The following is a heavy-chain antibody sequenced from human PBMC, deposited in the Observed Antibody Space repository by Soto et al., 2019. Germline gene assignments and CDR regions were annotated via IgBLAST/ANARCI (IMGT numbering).Heavy chain of an antibody. V-gene: IGHV4-59*01. CDR2: IYYSGST. CDR3: ARDSHPYYYDSSGYYIDAFDI. D-gene: IGHD3-22*01. CDR1: GGSISSYY. Sequence: PSETLSLTCTVSGGSISSYYWSWIRQPPGKGLEWIGYIYYSGSTNYNPSLKSRVTISVDTSKNQFSLKLSSVTAADTAVYYCARDSHPYYYDSSGYYIDAFDIWGPGTMVTVSS. J-gene: IGHJ3*02.